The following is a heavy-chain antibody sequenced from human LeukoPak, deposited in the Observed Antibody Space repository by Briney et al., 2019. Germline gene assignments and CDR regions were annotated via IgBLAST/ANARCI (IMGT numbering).Heavy chain of an antibody. Sequence: SVSVSCKASGGTFSSYAISWVRQAPGQGREWMGGIITIFGTANYAQKFQGRVTITADESTSTAYMELSSLRSEDTAVYYCARDSSGWDYYYYGMDVWGQGTTVTVSS. D-gene: IGHD6-19*01. V-gene: IGHV1-69*13. J-gene: IGHJ6*02. CDR2: IITIFGTA. CDR1: GGTFSSYA. CDR3: ARDSSGWDYYYYGMDV.